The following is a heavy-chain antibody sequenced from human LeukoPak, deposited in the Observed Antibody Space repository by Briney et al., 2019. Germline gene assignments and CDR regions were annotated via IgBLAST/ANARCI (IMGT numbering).Heavy chain of an antibody. CDR1: GNYW. D-gene: IGHD2/OR15-2a*01. CDR2: INSDGSWT. Sequence: GGSLRLSCAASGNYWMHWVRQAPGKGLVWVSHINSDGSWTSYADSVKGRFTISKDNAKNTVYLQMNSLKAEDAAVYYCVSFYETYWGRGTLVTVSS. V-gene: IGHV3-74*01. CDR3: VSFYETY. J-gene: IGHJ4*02.